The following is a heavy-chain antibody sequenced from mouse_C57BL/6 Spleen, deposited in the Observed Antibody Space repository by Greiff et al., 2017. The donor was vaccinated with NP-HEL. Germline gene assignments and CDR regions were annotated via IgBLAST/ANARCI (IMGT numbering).Heavy chain of an antibody. CDR2: IYPGDGDT. J-gene: IGHJ4*01. Sequence: QVQLQQSGAELVKPGASVKISCKASGYAFSSYWMNWVKQRPGKGLEWIGQIYPGDGDTNYNGKFKGKATLTADISSSTAYMQLSSLTSEDSAVYFCARERLYPYYYAMDDWGQGTSVTVSS. CDR3: ARERLYPYYYAMDD. D-gene: IGHD2-1*01. V-gene: IGHV1-80*01. CDR1: GYAFSSYW.